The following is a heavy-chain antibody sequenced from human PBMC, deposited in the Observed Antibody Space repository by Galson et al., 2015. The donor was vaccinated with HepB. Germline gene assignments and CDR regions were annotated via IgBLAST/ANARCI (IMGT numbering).Heavy chain of an antibody. Sequence: SVKVSCKASGYTFTSYGISWVRQAPGQGLEWMGWISAYNGNTNYAQKLQGRVTMTTDTSTSTAYMELRSLRSDDTAVYYCARGEGLVGAAFRANPDFDYWGQGTLVTVSS. CDR3: ARGEGLVGAAFRANPDFDY. J-gene: IGHJ4*02. CDR1: GYTFTSYG. CDR2: ISAYNGNT. V-gene: IGHV1-18*01. D-gene: IGHD1-26*01.